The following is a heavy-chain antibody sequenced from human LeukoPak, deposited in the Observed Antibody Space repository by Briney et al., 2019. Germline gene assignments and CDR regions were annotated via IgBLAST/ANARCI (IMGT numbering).Heavy chain of an antibody. V-gene: IGHV1-46*01. J-gene: IGHJ3*02. D-gene: IGHD2-8*01. Sequence: GASVKVSCKASGYTFTNYYIHWVRQAPGQGLEWMGLINPGGDNTDYAQNFQGRVTMTRDTSTSTVYMGLSSLRYEDTAVYYCARQRGGQYEDGFDIWGQRTMVTVSS. CDR1: GYTFTNYY. CDR3: ARQRGGQYEDGFDI. CDR2: INPGGDNT.